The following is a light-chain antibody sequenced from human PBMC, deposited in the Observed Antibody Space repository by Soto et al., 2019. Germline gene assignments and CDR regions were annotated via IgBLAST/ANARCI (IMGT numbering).Light chain of an antibody. Sequence: QSVLTQPPSASGSPGQSVTISCTGTSSDVGGYNYVSWYQQHPGKAPKLMIYEVTKRPSGVPDLFSGSKSGNTASLTVSGLQAEDEADYYCSSYAGSYSVVFGGGTKLTVL. V-gene: IGLV2-8*01. CDR2: EVT. CDR3: SSYAGSYSVV. CDR1: SSDVGGYNY. J-gene: IGLJ2*01.